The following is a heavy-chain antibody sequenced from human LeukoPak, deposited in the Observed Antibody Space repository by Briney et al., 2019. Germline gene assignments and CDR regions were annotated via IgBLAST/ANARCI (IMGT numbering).Heavy chain of an antibody. V-gene: IGHV3-30*18. Sequence: GRSLRLSCAASGFTFSSYGMHWVRQAPGKGLEWVAFMSYDGSNKYYADSVKGRFTTSRDHSKNTLYLQMNSLRAEDTAVYYCAKSYSSGWYYFDYWGQGTQVTVSS. CDR2: MSYDGSNK. J-gene: IGHJ4*02. CDR1: GFTFSSYG. D-gene: IGHD6-19*01. CDR3: AKSYSSGWYYFDY.